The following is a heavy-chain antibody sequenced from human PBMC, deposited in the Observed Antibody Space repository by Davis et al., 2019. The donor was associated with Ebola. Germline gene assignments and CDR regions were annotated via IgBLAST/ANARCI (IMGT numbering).Heavy chain of an antibody. Sequence: PGGSLRLSCTVSGLIFSDYYMSWFRQAPGKGLEWVSDISRNGIKTNYGESVKGRFTISRDNAKRSLYLQMNSLRVEDTAVYYCGRRTELSTTWYVGYWGQGTLVTVSS. CDR3: GRRTELSTTWYVGY. J-gene: IGHJ4*02. CDR2: ISRNGIKT. D-gene: IGHD6-13*01. V-gene: IGHV3-11*06. CDR1: GLIFSDYY.